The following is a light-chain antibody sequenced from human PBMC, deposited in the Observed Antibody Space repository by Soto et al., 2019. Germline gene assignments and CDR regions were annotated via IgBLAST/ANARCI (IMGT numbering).Light chain of an antibody. CDR1: ESVLDY. Sequence: MGMTQDRESLVAGPGVDLGCRRMISESVLDYLAWFQQRPGQSPRLLIYGPATRATGIPGRFRGSVSGTEFTHDIASLQSEAFAVYFCQQYYRWPQWTIGQGPKVDIK. J-gene: IGKJ1*01. V-gene: IGKV3-15*01. CDR2: GPA. CDR3: QQYYRWPQWT.